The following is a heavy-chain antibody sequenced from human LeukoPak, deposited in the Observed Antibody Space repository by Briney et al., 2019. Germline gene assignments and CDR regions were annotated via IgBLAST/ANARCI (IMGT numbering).Heavy chain of an antibody. V-gene: IGHV3-23*01. Sequence: GGSLRLSCAASGFTFSSYAMSWVRQAPGKGLEWVSAISGSGGSTYYADSVKGRLTISRDNSKNTLYLQMNSLRAEDTAVYYCAKEYYYDSSGLAFDPWGQGTLVTVSS. CDR1: GFTFSSYA. D-gene: IGHD3-22*01. J-gene: IGHJ5*02. CDR2: ISGSGGST. CDR3: AKEYYYDSSGLAFDP.